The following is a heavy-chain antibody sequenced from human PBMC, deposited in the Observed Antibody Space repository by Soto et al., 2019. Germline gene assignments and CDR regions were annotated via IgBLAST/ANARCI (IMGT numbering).Heavy chain of an antibody. CDR1: GFTFSSYG. CDR2: IWYDGSNK. J-gene: IGHJ6*03. D-gene: IGHD4-4*01. V-gene: IGHV3-33*01. Sequence: GGSLRLSCAASGFTFSSYGMHWVRQAPGKGLEWVAVIWYDGSNKYYADSVKGRFTISRDNSKNTLYLQMNSLRAEDTAVYYCASANDYSNYGLHYYYMDVWGKGTTVTVSS. CDR3: ASANDYSNYGLHYYYMDV.